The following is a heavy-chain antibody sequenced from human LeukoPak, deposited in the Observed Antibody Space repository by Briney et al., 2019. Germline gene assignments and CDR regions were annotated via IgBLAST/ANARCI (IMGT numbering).Heavy chain of an antibody. CDR3: ARAHPGGNWNYLPSYYFDY. D-gene: IGHD1-7*01. J-gene: IGHJ4*02. CDR1: GGSISSSSYY. V-gene: IGHV4-39*07. Sequence: KPSETLSLTCTVSGGSISSSSYYWGWIRQPPGKGLEWIGSIYYSGSTYYNPSLKSRVTISVDTSKNQFSLKLSSVTAADTAVYYCARAHPGGNWNYLPSYYFDYWGQGTLVTVSS. CDR2: IYYSGST.